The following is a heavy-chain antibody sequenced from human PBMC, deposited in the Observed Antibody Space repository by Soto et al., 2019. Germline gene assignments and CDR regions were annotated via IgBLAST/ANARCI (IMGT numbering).Heavy chain of an antibody. Sequence: SETLSLTCTVSGGSISSSSYYWGWIRQPPGKGLEGIGSIYYSGSTYSNPSLKSRVTISEDTTKNQFSLKLSSVPAADTAVYYCARRPLWFGELYYFDYWGQGTLVTVSS. CDR3: ARRPLWFGELYYFDY. CDR1: GGSISSSSYY. D-gene: IGHD3-10*01. CDR2: IYYSGST. V-gene: IGHV4-39*01. J-gene: IGHJ4*02.